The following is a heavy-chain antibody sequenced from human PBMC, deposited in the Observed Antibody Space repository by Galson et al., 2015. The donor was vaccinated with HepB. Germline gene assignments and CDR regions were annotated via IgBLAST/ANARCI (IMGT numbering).Heavy chain of an antibody. CDR3: ARQYYYDGGAFDI. D-gene: IGHD3-22*01. CDR1: GYSFANCW. Sequence: QSGAEVKKPGESLKISCKGSGYSFANCWIGWVRQMPGKGLEWMGIIYPGDSDTSYSPSFQGHVTISADKSISTAYLQWSSLKASDTAMYYCARQYYYDGGAFDIWGQGTMVTVSS. CDR2: IYPGDSDT. J-gene: IGHJ3*02. V-gene: IGHV5-51*01.